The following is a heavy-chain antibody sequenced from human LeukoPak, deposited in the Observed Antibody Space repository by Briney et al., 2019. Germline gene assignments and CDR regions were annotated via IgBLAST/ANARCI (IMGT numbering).Heavy chain of an antibody. J-gene: IGHJ3*02. V-gene: IGHV5-51*01. CDR3: ASPFLTPAAFDI. D-gene: IGHD3-9*01. CDR1: GYSFTSYS. Sequence: GESLKISCKGSGYSFTSYSINWVRQMPGKGLEWMGIIYPGDSDTTYSPSFQGQVTISADKSTSTAYLQWSSLKASDTAMYYCASPFLTPAAFDIWGQGTMVTVSS. CDR2: IYPGDSDT.